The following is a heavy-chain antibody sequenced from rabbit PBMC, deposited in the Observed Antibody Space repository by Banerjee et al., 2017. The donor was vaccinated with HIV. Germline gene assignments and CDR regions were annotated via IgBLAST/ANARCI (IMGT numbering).Heavy chain of an antibody. Sequence: QEQLEESGGDLVKPEGSLTLTCTASGFSFSSSYNMCWVRQAPGKGLEWIACIYTGSSGNTYYASWAKGRFTISKTSSTTVTLQMTSLTAADTATYFCARSAGYAGYVAVSYFNLWGQGTLVTVS. CDR2: IYTGSSGNT. CDR3: ARSAGYAGYVAVSYFNL. V-gene: IGHV1S45*01. D-gene: IGHD7-1*01. CDR1: GFSFSSSYN. J-gene: IGHJ4*01.